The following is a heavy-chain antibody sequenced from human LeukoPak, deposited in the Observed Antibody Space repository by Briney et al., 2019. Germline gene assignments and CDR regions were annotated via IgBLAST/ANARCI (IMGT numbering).Heavy chain of an antibody. CDR1: GFTPSNYA. CDR2: ISGSGGST. D-gene: IGHD6-13*01. V-gene: IGHV3-23*01. CDR3: AKDPTLPGTAEYFQH. Sequence: GGSVRLSCAASGFTPSNYAMSWVRQAPGKGLEWVSVISGSGGSTYYADSVKGRFTISRDNSKNTLYLQMNSLRAEDTAVYYCAKDPTLPGTAEYFQHWGQGTLVTVSS. J-gene: IGHJ1*01.